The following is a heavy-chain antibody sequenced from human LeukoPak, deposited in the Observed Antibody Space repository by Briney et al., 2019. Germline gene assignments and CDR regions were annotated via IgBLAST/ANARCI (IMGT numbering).Heavy chain of an antibody. CDR3: ARTLVGATRPYYFDY. CDR2: ISSSSSTI. J-gene: IGHJ4*02. V-gene: IGHV3-48*01. D-gene: IGHD1-26*01. CDR1: GFTFSSYS. Sequence: GGSLRLSCAVSGFTFSSYSMNWVRQAPGKGLEWVSYISSSSSTIYYADSVKGRFTISRDNAKNSLYLQMNSLRAEDTAVYYCARTLVGATRPYYFDYWGQGTLVTVSS.